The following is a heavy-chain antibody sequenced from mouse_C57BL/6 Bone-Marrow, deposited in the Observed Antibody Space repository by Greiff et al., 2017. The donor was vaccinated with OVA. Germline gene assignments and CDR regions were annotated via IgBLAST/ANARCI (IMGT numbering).Heavy chain of an antibody. CDR1: GFSLTSYG. Sequence: VHLVESGPGLVAPSQSLSITCTVSGFSLTSYGVSWVRQPPGKGLEWLGVIWGDGSTNYHSALISRLSISKDNSKSQVFLKLNSLQTDDTATYYCAKGRGYYYGSSYSYYAMDYWGQGTSVTVSS. J-gene: IGHJ4*01. CDR2: IWGDGST. V-gene: IGHV2-3*01. D-gene: IGHD1-1*01. CDR3: AKGRGYYYGSSYSYYAMDY.